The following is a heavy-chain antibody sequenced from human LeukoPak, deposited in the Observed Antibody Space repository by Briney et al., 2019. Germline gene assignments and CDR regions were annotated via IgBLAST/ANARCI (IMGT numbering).Heavy chain of an antibody. J-gene: IGHJ4*02. Sequence: ASVKVSCKASGYTFNTYGIIWVRQALGQGLEWMGWISAYNGDTTCAQKLQGRVTLTTDASTSTAYMELRSLRSDDTAVYYCARESTGGSLDYWGQGTLVTVSS. CDR1: GYTFNTYG. V-gene: IGHV1-18*01. CDR3: ARESTGGSLDY. CDR2: ISAYNGDT. D-gene: IGHD2-8*02.